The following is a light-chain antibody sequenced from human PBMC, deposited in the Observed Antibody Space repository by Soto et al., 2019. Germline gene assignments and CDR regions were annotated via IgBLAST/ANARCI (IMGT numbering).Light chain of an antibody. V-gene: IGKV1-12*01. Sequence: DIPMTQSPSSVSPSVEDRFTFTCRASQAISRWLAWYQQKPGKAPKLLIYAASTLKGAVPSRFSGSGSGTDFTLPTSCLQSEDFATYYCQQYYSYPPWTFGQGTKVDI. J-gene: IGKJ1*01. CDR3: QQYYSYPPWT. CDR2: AAS. CDR1: QAISRW.